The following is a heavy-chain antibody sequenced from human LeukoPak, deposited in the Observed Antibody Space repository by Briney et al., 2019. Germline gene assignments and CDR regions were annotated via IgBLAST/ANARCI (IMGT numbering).Heavy chain of an antibody. V-gene: IGHV4-59*08. J-gene: IGHJ5*02. CDR1: GASITSYY. CDR2: THLMAPT. CDR3: ARHAAVEGSSGWSPLWWFDP. D-gene: IGHD6-19*01. Sequence: SEPRSLTCTVSGASITSYYWNWIRQPPGKGLEWIGYTHLMAPTNHTPYLKSRVTISVDTSKSQFSLKLSSVTAADTGVYYCARHAAVEGSSGWSPLWWFDPWGQGTLVTVSS.